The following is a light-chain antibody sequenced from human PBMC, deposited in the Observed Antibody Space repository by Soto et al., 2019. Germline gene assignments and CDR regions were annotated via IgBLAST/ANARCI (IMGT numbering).Light chain of an antibody. V-gene: IGKV3D-20*01. CDR2: GAS. CDR1: QSVTSSY. Sequence: EIVLTQSPSTLSLSPGERGTLSCGASQSVTSSYLAWYQQKPGLAPRLLIYGASRRATGIPARFTGSGSGTDFTLTIRSLEPEDFAIYYCQQRDSWPLTFGGGTKVDIK. CDR3: QQRDSWPLT. J-gene: IGKJ4*01.